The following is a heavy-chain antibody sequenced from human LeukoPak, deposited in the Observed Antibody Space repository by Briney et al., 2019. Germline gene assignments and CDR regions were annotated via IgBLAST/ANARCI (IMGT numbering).Heavy chain of an antibody. CDR1: GDSISSTNYY. D-gene: IGHD3-10*01. Sequence: SETLSLTCTVSGDSISSTNYYWSWIRQPPGKGLEWIGYIYYSGSTNYNPSLKSRVTISVDTSKNQFSLKLSSVTAADTAVYYCARSHGGSGTSGFDYWGQGTLVTVSS. V-gene: IGHV4-61*01. CDR3: ARSHGGSGTSGFDY. CDR2: IYYSGST. J-gene: IGHJ4*02.